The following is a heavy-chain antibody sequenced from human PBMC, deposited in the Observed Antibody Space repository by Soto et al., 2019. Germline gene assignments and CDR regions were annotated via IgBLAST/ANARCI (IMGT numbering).Heavy chain of an antibody. CDR2: INPSGGTT. Sequence: GPSVKVSCKAIGYSFTSHYMHWVRQAPGQGLEWIGIINPSGGTTSYAQKFQGRVTMTRDTSTSTVYMELSSLRSEDTAVYYCARTKNWNSGEYFQYWGQGTLVTVSS. CDR3: ARTKNWNSGEYFQY. D-gene: IGHD3-10*01. CDR1: GYSFTSHY. V-gene: IGHV1-46*01. J-gene: IGHJ1*01.